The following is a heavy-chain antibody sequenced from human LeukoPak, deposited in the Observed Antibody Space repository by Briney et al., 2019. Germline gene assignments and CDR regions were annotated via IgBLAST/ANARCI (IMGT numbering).Heavy chain of an antibody. D-gene: IGHD6-13*01. CDR2: ISSSGSTI. V-gene: IGHV3-48*03. CDR3: ASLGYSSSWYFDY. Sequence: PGGSLRLFCAASGFTFSSYEMNWVRQAPGKGLEWVSYISSSGSTIYYADSVKGRFTISRDNAKNSLYLQMNSLRAEDTAVYYCASLGYSSSWYFDYWGQGTLVTVSS. CDR1: GFTFSSYE. J-gene: IGHJ4*02.